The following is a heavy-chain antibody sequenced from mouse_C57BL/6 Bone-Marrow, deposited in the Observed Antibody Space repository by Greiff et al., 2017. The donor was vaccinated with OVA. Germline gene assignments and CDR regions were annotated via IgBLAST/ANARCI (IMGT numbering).Heavy chain of an antibody. CDR3: ARCSYYYGSSYDWYFDV. CDR1: GYSFTGYF. V-gene: IGHV1-37*01. Sequence: EVKLMESGPELVKPGASVKISCKASGYSFTGYFMNWVKQSHGKSLEWIGRINPYNGDTFYNQKFKGKATLTVDKSSSTAHMELLSLTSEDFAVYYCARCSYYYGSSYDWYFDVWGTGTTVTVSS. CDR2: INPYNGDT. D-gene: IGHD1-1*01. J-gene: IGHJ1*03.